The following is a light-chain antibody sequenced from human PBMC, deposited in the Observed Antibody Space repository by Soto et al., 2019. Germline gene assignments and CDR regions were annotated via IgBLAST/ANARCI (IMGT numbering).Light chain of an antibody. V-gene: IGLV1-44*01. CDR1: SSNIGSNT. CDR2: SNN. J-gene: IGLJ1*01. Sequence: QSVLTQPPSGSGTPGQRVTISCSGSSSNIGSNTVNWYQQLPGTAPKLLIYSNNQRPSGVPDRFSGSKSGTSASLAISGLQSEDEADYYCAAWDDSPNYVFGTGTKVTVL. CDR3: AAWDDSPNYV.